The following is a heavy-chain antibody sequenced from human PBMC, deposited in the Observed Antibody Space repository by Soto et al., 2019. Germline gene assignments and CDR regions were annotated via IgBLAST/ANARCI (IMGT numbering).Heavy chain of an antibody. Sequence: GGSLRLSCAASGFTFSSYAMSWVRQAPGKGLEWVSAISGSGGSTYYADSVKGRFTISRDNSKNTLYLQMNSLRAEDTAVYYCAKNGPGSTIVVVPSKPYYYMDVWGKGTTVTVSS. CDR1: GFTFSSYA. V-gene: IGHV3-23*01. J-gene: IGHJ6*03. CDR2: ISGSGGST. D-gene: IGHD2-2*01. CDR3: AKNGPGSTIVVVPSKPYYYMDV.